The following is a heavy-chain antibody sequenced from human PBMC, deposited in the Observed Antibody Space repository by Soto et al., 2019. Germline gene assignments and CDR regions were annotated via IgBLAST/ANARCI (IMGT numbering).Heavy chain of an antibody. D-gene: IGHD6-19*01. V-gene: IGHV3-30*18. CDR2: ISYDGSNK. CDR3: AKDTRLAVAGTSAYYGMDV. J-gene: IGHJ6*02. Sequence: QVQLVESGGGVVQPGRSLRLSCAASGFTFSSYGMHWVRQAPGKGLEWVAVISYDGSNKYYADSVKGRFTISRDNSKNTLYLQMNSLRAEDTAVYYCAKDTRLAVAGTSAYYGMDVWGQGTTVTVSS. CDR1: GFTFSSYG.